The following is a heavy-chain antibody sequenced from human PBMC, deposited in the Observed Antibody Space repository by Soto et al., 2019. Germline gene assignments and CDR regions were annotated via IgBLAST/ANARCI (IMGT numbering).Heavy chain of an antibody. J-gene: IGHJ4*02. V-gene: IGHV4-28*01. CDR2: IYHTGAT. CDR1: GVSITTSNW. D-gene: IGHD2-2*01. CDR3: ARYFCTSTTCNGEFDY. Sequence: QLQLQESGPGLVKTSDTLSLTCAVSGVSITTSNWWGWIRQPPGKGLEWIGYIYHTGATFYNPSLNGRVPRSVETSKNQVSLKLSSVTAADTAVYYCARYFCTSTTCNGEFDYWGQGTLVTVSS.